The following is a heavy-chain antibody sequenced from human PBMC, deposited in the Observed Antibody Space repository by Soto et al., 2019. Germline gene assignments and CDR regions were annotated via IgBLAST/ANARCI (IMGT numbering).Heavy chain of an antibody. CDR2: IYHTGHT. J-gene: IGHJ4*02. CDR1: NFSIGNGYY. Sequence: SETLSLTCTVSNFSIGNGYYWGWIRQPPGKGLEWIATIYHTGHTYYNPSLKSRTTISVDSSENRFSLRLRYVTAADTVFSYCARVMGEFSLPTSIDFDFWGQGTLVTVSS. CDR3: ARVMGEFSLPTSIDFDF. D-gene: IGHD3-16*01. V-gene: IGHV4-38-2*02.